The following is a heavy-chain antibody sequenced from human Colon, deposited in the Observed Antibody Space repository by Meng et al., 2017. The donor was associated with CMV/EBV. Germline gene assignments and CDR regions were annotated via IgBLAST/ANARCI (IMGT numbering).Heavy chain of an antibody. D-gene: IGHD1-1*01. CDR1: GFTFRTTW. J-gene: IGHJ4*02. V-gene: IGHV3-15*01. Sequence: GGSLRVSCAASGFTFRTTWMSWVRQAPGKGLDWVGRIKSRNDGGTADHGTPVKGRFTISRDDSKDTLYLQMNSLKVEDTAIYYCTTGFGTAEAFWGQGTLVTVSS. CDR2: IKSRNDGGTA. CDR3: TTGFGTAEAF.